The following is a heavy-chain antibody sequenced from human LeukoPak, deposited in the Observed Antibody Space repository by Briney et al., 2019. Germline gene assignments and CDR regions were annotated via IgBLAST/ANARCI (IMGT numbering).Heavy chain of an antibody. CDR1: GFTFSRYW. CDR2: INSDGSST. D-gene: IGHD1-26*01. Sequence: GGSLRLSCVASGFTFSRYWMHWVRQAPGEGLVWVSRINSDGSSTNYADSVKGRFTISRDNAKNTLYLQMNSLRAEDTAVYYCAKGGSYTNDIWGQGTMVTVSS. CDR3: AKGGSYTNDI. J-gene: IGHJ3*02. V-gene: IGHV3-74*01.